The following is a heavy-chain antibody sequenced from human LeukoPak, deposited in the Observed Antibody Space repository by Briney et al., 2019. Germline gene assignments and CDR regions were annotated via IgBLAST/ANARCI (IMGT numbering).Heavy chain of an antibody. CDR1: GYTFTGYY. CDR3: ARTRGGSSGWYGYFDY. V-gene: IGHV1-2*02. J-gene: IGHJ4*02. Sequence: GASVKASCKASGYTFTGYYMHWVRQAPGQGLEWMGWINPNSGGTNYAQKFQGRVTMTRDTSISTAYMELSRLRSDDTAVYYCARTRGGSSGWYGYFDYWGQGTLVTVSS. CDR2: INPNSGGT. D-gene: IGHD6-19*01.